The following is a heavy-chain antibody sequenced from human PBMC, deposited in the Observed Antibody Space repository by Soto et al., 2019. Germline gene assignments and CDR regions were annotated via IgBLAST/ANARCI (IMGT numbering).Heavy chain of an antibody. D-gene: IGHD3-10*01. V-gene: IGHV1-18*01. CDR2: ISAHNGNT. J-gene: IGHJ4*02. Sequence: QVHLVQSGAEVKKPGASVKVSCKGSGYAFTTYGITWVRQAPGQGLEWMGWISAHNGNTNYAQKRHGSVTVTTATSPSTAYMALRTLISDATAVSSCAPGRYGAYWGPGPLVTVSS. CDR3: APGRYGAY. CDR1: GYAFTTYG.